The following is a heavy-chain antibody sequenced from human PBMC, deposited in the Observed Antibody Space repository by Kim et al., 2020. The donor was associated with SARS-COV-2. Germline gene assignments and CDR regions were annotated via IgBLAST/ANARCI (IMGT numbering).Heavy chain of an antibody. D-gene: IGHD3-3*01. J-gene: IGHJ4*02. CDR3: ARDLQSGYHFSPYY. Sequence: GGSLRLSCAASGFTFSSYEMNWVRQAPGKGLEWVSYISSSGSTIYYADSVKGRFTISRDNAKNSLYLQMNSLRAEDTAVYYCARDLQSGYHFSPYYWGQGTLVTVSS. CDR1: GFTFSSYE. CDR2: ISSSGSTI. V-gene: IGHV3-48*03.